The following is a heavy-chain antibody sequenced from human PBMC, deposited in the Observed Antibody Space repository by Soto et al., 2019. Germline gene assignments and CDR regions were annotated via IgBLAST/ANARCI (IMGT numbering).Heavy chain of an antibody. V-gene: IGHV4-59*11. J-gene: IGHJ4*02. CDR2: ISYSGST. CDR3: ARADPDSSVGY. Sequence: SETLSLTCTVSGGSMSSHYWTWLRQPPGKGLEWIGYISYSGSTYYNPSLKSRVTISADTSRNQFSLKLSSVIAADTAVYYCARADPDSSVGYWGQGTLVTV. CDR1: GGSMSSHY.